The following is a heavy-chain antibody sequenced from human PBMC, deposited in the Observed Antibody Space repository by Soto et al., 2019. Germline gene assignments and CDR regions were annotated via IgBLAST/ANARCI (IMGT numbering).Heavy chain of an antibody. D-gene: IGHD3-10*01. CDR2: IYWDDDK. V-gene: IGHV2-5*02. CDR3: AHHPYYGLGSYSFDY. J-gene: IGHJ4*02. Sequence: QITLKEPGPPLVRPTQTLTLTCTFSGFSLTTSGVGVGWIRQPPGKALEWLAVIYWDDDKRYSSSLKSRLTIXXDXSXXQVVRTMTNMDPVDTATYYCAHHPYYGLGSYSFDYWGQGTLVTVSS. CDR1: GFSLTTSGVG.